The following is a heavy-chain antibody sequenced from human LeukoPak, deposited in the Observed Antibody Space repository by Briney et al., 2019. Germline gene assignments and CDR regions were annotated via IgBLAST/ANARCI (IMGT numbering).Heavy chain of an antibody. CDR2: MNPNSGNT. J-gene: IGHJ4*02. D-gene: IGHD3-10*01. CDR1: GYTFTSYD. CDR3: ARGVVTMVRGATNYFDY. V-gene: IGHV1-8*01. Sequence: GASVKVSCKASGYTFTSYDINWVRQATGQGLEWMGWMNPNSGNTCYAQKFQGRVTMTRNTSISTAYMELSSLRSEDTAVYYCARGVVTMVRGATNYFDYWGQGTLVTVSS.